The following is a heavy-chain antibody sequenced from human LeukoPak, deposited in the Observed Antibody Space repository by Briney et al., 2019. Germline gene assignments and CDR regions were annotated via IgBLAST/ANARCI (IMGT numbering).Heavy chain of an antibody. CDR2: IRYDGSNK. J-gene: IGHJ3*02. Sequence: GGSLRLSCAASGFTFSSYWMSWVRQAPGKGLEWVAFIRYDGSNKYYADSVKGRFTISRDNSKNTLYLQMNSLRAEDTAVYYCAKTHSQYYDFWSGPDAFDIWGQGTMVTVSS. V-gene: IGHV3-30*02. CDR1: GFTFSSYW. CDR3: AKTHSQYYDFWSGPDAFDI. D-gene: IGHD3-3*01.